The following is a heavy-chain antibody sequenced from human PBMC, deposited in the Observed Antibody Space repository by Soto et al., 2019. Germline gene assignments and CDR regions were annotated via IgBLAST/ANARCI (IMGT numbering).Heavy chain of an antibody. V-gene: IGHV1-2*02. CDR1: GYTFTGYY. CDR3: ARDEKSTTGNYPWNWFDP. Sequence: ASVKVSCKASGYTFTGYYMHWVRQAPGQGLEWMGWINPNSGGTNYAQKFQGRVTMTRDTSISTAYMELSRLRSDDTAVYYCARDEKSTTGNYPWNWFDPWGQGTLVTVSS. CDR2: INPNSGGT. J-gene: IGHJ5*02. D-gene: IGHD1-1*01.